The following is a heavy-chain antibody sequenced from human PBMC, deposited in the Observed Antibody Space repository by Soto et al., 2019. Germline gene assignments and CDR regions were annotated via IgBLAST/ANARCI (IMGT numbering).Heavy chain of an antibody. CDR1: GGSISSGGYY. J-gene: IGHJ5*02. D-gene: IGHD3-10*01. V-gene: IGHV4-31*03. CDR2: IYYSGST. CDR3: AREFASPHTMVRGEGFDP. Sequence: SETLSLTCTVSGGSISSGGYYWSWIRQHPGKGLEWIGYIYYSGSTYYNPSLKSRVTISVDTSKNQFSLKLSSVTAADTAVYYCAREFASPHTMVRGEGFDPWGQGTLVTVSS.